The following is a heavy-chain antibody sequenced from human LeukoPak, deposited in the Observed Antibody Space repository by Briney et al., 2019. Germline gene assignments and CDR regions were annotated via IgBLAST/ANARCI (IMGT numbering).Heavy chain of an antibody. CDR2: ISSSGSTI. Sequence: GGSLRLSCAASGFTFSDYYTSWIRQAPGKGLEWVSYISSSGSTIYYADSVKGRFTISRDNAKNSLYLQLNSLRAEDTAVYYCARDRDVDTAMVLFDPWGQGTPVTVSS. D-gene: IGHD5-18*01. CDR1: GFTFSDYY. CDR3: ARDRDVDTAMVLFDP. J-gene: IGHJ5*02. V-gene: IGHV3-11*01.